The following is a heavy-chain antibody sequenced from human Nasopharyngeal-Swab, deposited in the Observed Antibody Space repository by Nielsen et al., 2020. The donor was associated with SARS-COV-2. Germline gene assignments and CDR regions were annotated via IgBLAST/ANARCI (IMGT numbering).Heavy chain of an antibody. V-gene: IGHV1-24*01. D-gene: IGHD4-23*01. CDR2: FYREDGET. CDR1: GYTLTELS. Sequence: ASVKVSCKVSGYTLTELSMHWVRQAPGKGLEWMGGFYREDGETIYAQKFQGRVTMAEDTSTDTAYMELSSLRSEDTAVYYCATAPPMVVTPPWWFDPWGQGTLVTVSS. J-gene: IGHJ5*02. CDR3: ATAPPMVVTPPWWFDP.